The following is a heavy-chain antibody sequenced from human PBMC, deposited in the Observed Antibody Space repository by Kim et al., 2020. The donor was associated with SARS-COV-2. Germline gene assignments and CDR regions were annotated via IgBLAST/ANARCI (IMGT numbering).Heavy chain of an antibody. J-gene: IGHJ5*02. D-gene: IGHD3-22*01. V-gene: IGHV4-31*03. CDR1: GGSISSGGYY. CDR3: ARGEYYYDSSGLLLAWFDT. CDR2: IYYSGST. Sequence: SETLSLTCTVSGGSISSGGYYWSWIRQHPGKGLEWIGYIYYSGSTYYNPSLKSRVTISVDTSKNQFSLKLSSVTAADTAVYYCARGEYYYDSSGLLLAWFDTWGQGTLVTVSS.